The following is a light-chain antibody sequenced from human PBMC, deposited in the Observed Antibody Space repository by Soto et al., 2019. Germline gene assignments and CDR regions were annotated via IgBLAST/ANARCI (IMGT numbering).Light chain of an antibody. CDR3: QQYGSSPRT. J-gene: IGKJ1*01. CDR1: QSVSSSY. CDR2: GAS. V-gene: IGKV3-20*01. Sequence: EIVLTQSPGTLSLSPGDRVTLSCRASQSVSSSYLAWYQQKPGQAPSLLIYGASSRATGIPDRFSGSGSGTDFTLTISRLEPEDFAVYYCQQYGSSPRTFGQGTKVDIK.